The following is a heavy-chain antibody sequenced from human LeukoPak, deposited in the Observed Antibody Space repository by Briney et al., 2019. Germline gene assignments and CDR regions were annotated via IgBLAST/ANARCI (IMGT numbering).Heavy chain of an antibody. CDR1: GGSFSGYY. V-gene: IGHV4-34*01. J-gene: IGHJ5*02. Sequence: SETLSLTCAVYGGSFSGYYWSWIRQPPGKGLEWIGEINHSGSTNYNPSLKSRVTISVDTSKNQFSLKLSSVTAADTAVYYCARHHGGPRGRGYCSGGSCRLAWWFDPWGQGTLVTVSS. D-gene: IGHD2-15*01. CDR3: ARHHGGPRGRGYCSGGSCRLAWWFDP. CDR2: INHSGST.